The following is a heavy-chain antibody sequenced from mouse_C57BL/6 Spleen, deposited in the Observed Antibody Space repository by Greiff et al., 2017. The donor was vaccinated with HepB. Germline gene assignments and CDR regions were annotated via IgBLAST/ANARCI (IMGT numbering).Heavy chain of an antibody. CDR2: IDPSDSYT. CDR1: GYTFTSYW. V-gene: IGHV1-59*01. CDR3: AREEEASWDVYFDY. D-gene: IGHD4-1*01. J-gene: IGHJ2*01. Sequence: QVQLQQPGAELVRPGTSVKLSCKASGYTFTSYWMHWVKQRPGQGLEWIGVIDPSDSYTNYNQKFKGKATLTVDKSSSTAYMQLSSLTSEDSAFDYCAREEEASWDVYFDYWGQGTTLTVSS.